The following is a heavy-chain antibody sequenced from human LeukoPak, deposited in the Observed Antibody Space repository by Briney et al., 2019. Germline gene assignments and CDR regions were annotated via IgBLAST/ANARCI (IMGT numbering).Heavy chain of an antibody. Sequence: SVKVSCKASGGTFSSYAISWVRQAPGQGLEWMGGIIPIFGTANYAQKFQGRVTITTDESTSTAYMELSSLRSEDTAVYYCATGGVIMITFGGVIDPFDYWGQGNLVTVSS. CDR2: IIPIFGTA. J-gene: IGHJ4*02. D-gene: IGHD3-16*02. V-gene: IGHV1-69*05. CDR3: ATGGVIMITFGGVIDPFDY. CDR1: GGTFSSYA.